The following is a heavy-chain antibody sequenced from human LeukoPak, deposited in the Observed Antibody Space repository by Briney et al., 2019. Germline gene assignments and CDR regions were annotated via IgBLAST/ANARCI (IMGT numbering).Heavy chain of an antibody. V-gene: IGHV4-59*01. Sequence: SETLSLTCTVSGGSISSYYWSWIRQPPGKGLEWIGYIYYSGSTNYNPSLKSRVTIPVDTSKNQFSLKLSSVTAADTAVYYCARLKYYYDSSGSRAEYFQHWGQGTLVTASS. D-gene: IGHD3-22*01. CDR2: IYYSGST. J-gene: IGHJ1*01. CDR3: ARLKYYYDSSGSRAEYFQH. CDR1: GGSISSYY.